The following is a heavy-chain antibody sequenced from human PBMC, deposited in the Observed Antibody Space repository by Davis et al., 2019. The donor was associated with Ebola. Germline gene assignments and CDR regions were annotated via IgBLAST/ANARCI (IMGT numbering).Heavy chain of an antibody. J-gene: IGHJ5*02. CDR2: ISAYNGNT. D-gene: IGHD3-10*01. CDR3: ARGITMVRGVTWFDP. Sequence: ASVKVSCKASGYTFTSYGISWVRQAPGQGLEWMGWISAYNGNTNYAQKLQGRVTMTTDTSTNTAYMELRSLRSDDTAVYYCARGITMVRGVTWFDPWGQGTLVTVSS. CDR1: GYTFTSYG. V-gene: IGHV1-18*01.